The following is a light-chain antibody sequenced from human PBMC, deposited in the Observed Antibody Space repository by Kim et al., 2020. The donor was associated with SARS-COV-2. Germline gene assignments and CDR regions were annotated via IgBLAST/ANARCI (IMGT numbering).Light chain of an antibody. CDR1: QSVSTN. J-gene: IGKJ2*01. V-gene: IGKV3-15*01. Sequence: EIVMTQSPATLSVSPGERASLSCRASQSVSTNLAWYQQSPGQAPRLLIYGASTRATGIPARFSGSGSGTEFTLTISSLQSEDFAVYYWKQYKNWPPYTFGQGTKLEI. CDR2: GAS. CDR3: KQYKNWPPYT.